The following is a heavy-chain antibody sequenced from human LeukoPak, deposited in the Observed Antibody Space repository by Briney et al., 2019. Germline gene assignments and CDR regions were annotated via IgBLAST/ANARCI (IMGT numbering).Heavy chain of an antibody. D-gene: IGHD3-10*01. Sequence: PGRSLRLSCAASGFTFSSYGMHWVRQAPGKGLEWVAVISYDGSNKYYADSVKGRFAISRDNSKNTLYLQMNSLRAEDTAVYYCARVHWGNYYLNAFDIWGQGTMVTVSS. CDR2: ISYDGSNK. J-gene: IGHJ3*02. CDR3: ARVHWGNYYLNAFDI. V-gene: IGHV3-30*03. CDR1: GFTFSSYG.